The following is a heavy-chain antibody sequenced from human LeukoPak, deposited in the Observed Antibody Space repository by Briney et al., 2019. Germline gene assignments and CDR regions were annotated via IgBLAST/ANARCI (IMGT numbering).Heavy chain of an antibody. Sequence: GGSLRLSCAASGLTFSSFSFNWVRQGPGKGLEWVSAINTVASYIYYADSVKGRFTISRDNAKNSLYLQMNSLRAEDTGVYYCARLRRNSDKSGFYYYYDYWGQGTLVTVSS. D-gene: IGHD3-22*01. V-gene: IGHV3-21*06. CDR2: INTVASYI. J-gene: IGHJ4*02. CDR1: GLTFSSFS. CDR3: ARLRRNSDKSGFYYYYDY.